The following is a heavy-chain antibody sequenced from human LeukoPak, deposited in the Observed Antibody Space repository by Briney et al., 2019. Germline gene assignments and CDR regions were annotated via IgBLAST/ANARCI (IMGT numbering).Heavy chain of an antibody. D-gene: IGHD3-3*01. V-gene: IGHV3-30*18. Sequence: GGPLRLSCVASGFTFSSYGMHWVRQAPGKGLEWVAVISYDGSNKYYADSVKGRLTISRDNSKNTLYLQMNSLRAEDTAVYYCAKDGSPPYYDFWSGYPFHFDYWGQGTLVTVSS. CDR2: ISYDGSNK. CDR3: AKDGSPPYYDFWSGYPFHFDY. J-gene: IGHJ4*02. CDR1: GFTFSSYG.